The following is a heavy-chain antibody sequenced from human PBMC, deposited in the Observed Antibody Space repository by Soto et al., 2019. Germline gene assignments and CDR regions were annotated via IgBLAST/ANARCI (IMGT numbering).Heavy chain of an antibody. J-gene: IGHJ6*02. CDR2: INHSGST. CDR3: VRALTYYYDSSGYYRSYGMDV. D-gene: IGHD3-22*01. Sequence: TLSLTCAVYGGSFSGYYWSWIRQPPGKGLEWIGEINHSGSTNYNPSLKSRVTISVDTSKNQFSLKLSSVTAADTAVYYCVRALTYYYDSSGYYRSYGMDVWGQGTTVTVSS. CDR1: GGSFSGYY. V-gene: IGHV4-34*01.